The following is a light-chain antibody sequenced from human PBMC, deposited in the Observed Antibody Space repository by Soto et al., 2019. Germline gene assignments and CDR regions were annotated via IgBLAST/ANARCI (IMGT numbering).Light chain of an antibody. J-gene: IGKJ2*01. CDR3: QQYGSSPL. CDR2: GAS. Sequence: EIXMTQSAATLSVSPGERGRLXCRASQSSSSYIVWYQQTTGKAPRRLIYGASTRDTGIPERFSGSGCGTDFTLTISRLEPEDFAVYECQQYGSSPLFGQGTKVDIK. V-gene: IGKV3-20*01. CDR1: QSSSSY.